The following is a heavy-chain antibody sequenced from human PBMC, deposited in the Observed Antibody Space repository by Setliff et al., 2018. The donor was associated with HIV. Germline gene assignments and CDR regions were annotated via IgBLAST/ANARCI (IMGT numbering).Heavy chain of an antibody. CDR2: ISAYNGNT. CDR3: AREGYYDSSGYLTPDY. Sequence: ASVKVSCKASGYTFTSYGISWVRQAPGRGLEWMGWISAYNGNTNYAQKLQGRVTMTTDTSTSTAYMELRSLRSDDTAVYYCAREGYYDSSGYLTPDYWGQGTLVTVSS. J-gene: IGHJ4*02. V-gene: IGHV1-18*01. D-gene: IGHD3-22*01. CDR1: GYTFTSYG.